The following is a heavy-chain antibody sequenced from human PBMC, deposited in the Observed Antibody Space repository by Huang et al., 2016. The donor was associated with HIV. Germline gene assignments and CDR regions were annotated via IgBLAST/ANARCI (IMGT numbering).Heavy chain of an antibody. Sequence: QVQLQASGPGLVKPSETLSLTCTVSGGSITSHSWSWIRQSPGKGLEWIGSINYRGCTNDNPSLKSRVTIAVDTSKNQFSLKLGSVTAADTAVYYCAREDFWSGYYSNWFDPWGQGTLVTVSS. CDR3: AREDFWSGYYSNWFDP. V-gene: IGHV4-59*11. D-gene: IGHD3-3*01. CDR1: GGSITSHS. CDR2: INYRGCT. J-gene: IGHJ5*02.